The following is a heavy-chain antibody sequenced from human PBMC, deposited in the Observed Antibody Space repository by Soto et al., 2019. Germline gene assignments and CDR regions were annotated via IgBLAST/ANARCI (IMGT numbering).Heavy chain of an antibody. CDR3: AADGNGAAFDI. CDR1: GYTFTSYA. V-gene: IGHV1-3*01. D-gene: IGHD2-15*01. CDR2: INAGNGNT. Sequence: GASVKVSCKASGYTFTSYAMHWVRQAPGQRLEWMGWINAGNGNTKYSRKFQGRVTITRDTSASTAYMELSSLRSEDTAVYYCAADGNGAAFDIWGQGTMVTVSS. J-gene: IGHJ3*02.